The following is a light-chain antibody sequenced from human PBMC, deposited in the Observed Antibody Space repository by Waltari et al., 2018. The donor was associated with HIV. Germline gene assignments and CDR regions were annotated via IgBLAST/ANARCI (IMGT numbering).Light chain of an antibody. V-gene: IGKV4-1*01. CDR3: QQYYSNTRT. CDR2: WAS. CDR1: QRVLPSPNNKKP. J-gene: IGKJ1*01. Sequence: DIVMTQSPESLAVYLGERATINCKSTQRVLPSPNNKKPLMWYHKNPGQPPKVVIYWASTREYGVPDPFSGSGSGTDFTLSCSILQAEDVAVYDCQQYYSNTRTFGQGTKVEIK.